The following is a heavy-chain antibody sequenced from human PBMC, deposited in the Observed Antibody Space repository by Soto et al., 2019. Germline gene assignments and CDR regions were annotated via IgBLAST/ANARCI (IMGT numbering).Heavy chain of an antibody. CDR1: GFTFSSAA. CDR3: AKSFLCSSASCRDYYYYGLDV. D-gene: IGHD2-2*01. CDR2: ISGGGGSS. V-gene: IGHV3-23*01. J-gene: IGHJ6*02. Sequence: EVQLLESGGGLVQPGGSLRLSCAASGFTFSSAAMSWVRQTPGKGLEWVSAISGGGGSSYYADSVKGRFTISRDNSKNTLYLHMNSLRAADTAVYYCAKSFLCSSASCRDYYYYGLDVWGQGTTVPVSS.